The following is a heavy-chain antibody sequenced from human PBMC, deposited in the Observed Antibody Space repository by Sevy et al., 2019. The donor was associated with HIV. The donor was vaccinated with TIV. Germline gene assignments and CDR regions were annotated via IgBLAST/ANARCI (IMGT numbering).Heavy chain of an antibody. D-gene: IGHD3-3*01. CDR1: GYTLNDYG. CDR2: VTTYKDST. Sequence: ASVKVSCKASGYTLNDYGISWVRQAPGQGLAWIGLVTTYKDSTNYAQNFQGRVTLTTDTSTNTAYMELRSLRSDDTAVYYCARVDPYYEFGDVWGQGTTVTVSS. CDR3: ARVDPYYEFGDV. J-gene: IGHJ6*02. V-gene: IGHV1-18*01.